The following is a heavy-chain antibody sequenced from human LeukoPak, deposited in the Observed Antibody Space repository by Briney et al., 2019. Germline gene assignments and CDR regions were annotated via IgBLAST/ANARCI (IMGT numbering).Heavy chain of an antibody. D-gene: IGHD1-26*01. V-gene: IGHV3-48*04. J-gene: IGHJ5*02. CDR1: GFRFSGYS. Sequence: GGSLRLSCAASGFRFSGYSMSWVRQAPGKGLEWVAYIISSSSIIYYADSVKGRFTISRDNAKNSLCLQMNSLRAEDTAVYYCAKEEARWEWYDPWGQGTLVTVSS. CDR2: IISSSSII. CDR3: AKEEARWEWYDP.